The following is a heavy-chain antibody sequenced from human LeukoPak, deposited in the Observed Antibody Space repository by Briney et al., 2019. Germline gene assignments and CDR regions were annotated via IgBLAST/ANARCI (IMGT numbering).Heavy chain of an antibody. J-gene: IGHJ4*02. V-gene: IGHV3-33*01. CDR2: IWYDGSNK. CDR1: GFTFSSYG. D-gene: IGHD6-6*01. Sequence: GGSLRLSCAASGFTFSSYGMHWVHQAPGKGLEWVAVIWYDGSNKYYADSVKGRFTISRDNSKNTLYLQMNSLRAEDTAVYYCARASIAARYFDYWGQGTLVTVSS. CDR3: ARASIAARYFDY.